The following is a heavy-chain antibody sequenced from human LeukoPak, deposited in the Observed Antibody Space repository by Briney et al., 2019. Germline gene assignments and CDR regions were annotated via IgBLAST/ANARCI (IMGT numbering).Heavy chain of an antibody. CDR3: ARAKGQLLPDYYYYYGMDV. J-gene: IGHJ6*02. Sequence: GGSLRLSCAASGFTFSDYYMSWIRQAPGKGLEWVSYISSSSSYTNYADSVKGRFTISRDNSKNTLYLQMNSLRAEDTAVYYCARAKGQLLPDYYYYYGMDVWGQGTTVTVSS. V-gene: IGHV3-11*06. D-gene: IGHD2-2*01. CDR1: GFTFSDYY. CDR2: ISSSSSYT.